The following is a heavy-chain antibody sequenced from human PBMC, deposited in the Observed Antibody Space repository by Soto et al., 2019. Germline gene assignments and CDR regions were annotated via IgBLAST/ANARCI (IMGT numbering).Heavy chain of an antibody. CDR3: AKGRYFDSSGGCANY. CDR1: GFIFDNYA. CDR2: ISGSGHAT. J-gene: IGHJ4*02. Sequence: DVKLLESGGGLIPPGASARLSCITSGFIFDNYAMSWVRQSPGRGLEWVAAISGSGHATYYTQSVQGRFIISRDKSKKTVFLQMNNLRAEDTAGYYCAKGRYFDSSGGCANYWGLGTLVTVSS. D-gene: IGHD3-22*01. V-gene: IGHV3-23*01.